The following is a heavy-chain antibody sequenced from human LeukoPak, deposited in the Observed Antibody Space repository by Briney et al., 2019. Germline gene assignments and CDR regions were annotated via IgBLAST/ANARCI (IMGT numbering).Heavy chain of an antibody. Sequence: PGGSLRLSCAASGFTFSSYSMNWVRQAPGKGLEWVSSISSSSSYIYYADSVKGRFTISRDNAKNSLYLQMNSLRAEDTAVYYCARRSLWFGESDAFDIWGQGTMVTVSS. V-gene: IGHV3-21*01. J-gene: IGHJ3*02. CDR2: ISSSSSYI. CDR3: ARRSLWFGESDAFDI. CDR1: GFTFSSYS. D-gene: IGHD3-10*01.